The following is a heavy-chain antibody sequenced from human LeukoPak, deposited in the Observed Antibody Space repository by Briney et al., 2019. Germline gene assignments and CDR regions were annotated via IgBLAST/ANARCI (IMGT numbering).Heavy chain of an antibody. D-gene: IGHD5-18*01. Sequence: PGGSLRLSCAASGFTFSSYEINWVRQAPGKGLEWVSYIRVSGSIIYYADSVKGRFTISRDNAKNSLYLQMNSLRAEDTAVYYCAREAVAMGVDYWGQGTLVTVSS. J-gene: IGHJ4*02. CDR2: IRVSGSII. V-gene: IGHV3-48*03. CDR1: GFTFSSYE. CDR3: AREAVAMGVDY.